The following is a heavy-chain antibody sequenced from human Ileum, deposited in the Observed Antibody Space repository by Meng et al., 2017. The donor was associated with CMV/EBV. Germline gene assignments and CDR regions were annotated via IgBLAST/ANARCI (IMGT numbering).Heavy chain of an antibody. CDR3: AGGGDQLPSRDNWFDP. CDR1: GFTFSNYA. CDR2: VSYDGGRK. Sequence: GGSLRLSCAAPGFTFSNYAIHWVRQAPGKGLEWVALVSYDGGRKYYADSVKGRFTISRDNSRNTLYLQMNSLRAEDTAVYYCAGGGDQLPSRDNWFDPWGQGTLVTVSS. J-gene: IGHJ5*02. V-gene: IGHV3-30-3*01. D-gene: IGHD1-1*01.